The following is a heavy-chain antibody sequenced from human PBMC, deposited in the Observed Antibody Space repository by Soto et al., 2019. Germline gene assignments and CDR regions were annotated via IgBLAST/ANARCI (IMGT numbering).Heavy chain of an antibody. D-gene: IGHD1-26*01. CDR2: VAYSGTT. CDR1: PGSISSSY. CDR3: AREAQDYYFDH. J-gene: IGHJ5*02. V-gene: IGHV4-59*01. Sequence: QVQLQKSGPGLVKPSETLTLTCTVSPGSISSSYWSWIRQPPGRGLEWIGHVAYSGTTKYNPSLKSRGSISVSTSKRQFSLRLTSVTAADTAVYYCAREAQDYYFDHWGQGILVTVSS.